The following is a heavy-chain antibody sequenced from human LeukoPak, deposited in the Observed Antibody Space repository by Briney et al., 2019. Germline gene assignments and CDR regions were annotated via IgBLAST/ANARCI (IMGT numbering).Heavy chain of an antibody. CDR2: IKEDGSEK. D-gene: IGHD6-13*01. CDR1: GFTFSTYW. V-gene: IGHV3-7*01. Sequence: GGSLRLSCAAYGFTFSTYWMTWVRQAPGKGLELVANIKEDGSEKYYVDSVRGRCTISRDNAKNSLYLHMNSLRAEDTAVYYCARVHHSSSWGTDDCWGQGTLVTVSS. J-gene: IGHJ4*02. CDR3: ARVHHSSSWGTDDC.